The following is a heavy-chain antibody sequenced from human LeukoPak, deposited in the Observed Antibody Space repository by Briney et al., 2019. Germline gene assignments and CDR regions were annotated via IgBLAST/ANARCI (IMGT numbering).Heavy chain of an antibody. V-gene: IGHV3-30*04. CDR1: GFTFVTYA. CDR3: ERGAILGGYNLIDD. CDR2: ILSDGSIQ. D-gene: IGHD1-26*01. J-gene: IGHJ4*02. Sequence: GGSLRLSCAASGFTFVTYAMHWVRQAPGKGLEWVAVILSDGSIQNSADSVRGRFIISRDNSKNTLFLQMNRLRTEDTAVYYCERGAILGGYNLIDDWGQGTLVTVSS.